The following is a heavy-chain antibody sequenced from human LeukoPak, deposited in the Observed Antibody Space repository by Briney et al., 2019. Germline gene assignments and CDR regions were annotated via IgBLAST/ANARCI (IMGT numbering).Heavy chain of an antibody. J-gene: IGHJ4*02. CDR1: DDSITMYY. D-gene: IGHD3-16*01. CDR3: ARTFWGSGIDY. Sequence: SETLSLTCSVSDDSITMYYWTWIRQPPGKGLEWIGYVDHTDSTNFNPSLNGRVSISRDTTKNLFSLRLRSVTAADTAVYYCARTFWGSGIDYWGQGTLVTVSS. CDR2: VDHTDST. V-gene: IGHV4-59*01.